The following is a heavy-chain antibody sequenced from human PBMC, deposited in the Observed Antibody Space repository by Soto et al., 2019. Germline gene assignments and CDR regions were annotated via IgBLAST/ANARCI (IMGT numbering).Heavy chain of an antibody. CDR2: VSPIGTP. CDR3: ARDRGSYGMDL. Sequence: QVQLQESGPGLVKPSQTLSLTCSVSGDSISGGYYWSWIRQHPGKGLEWIGYVSPIGTPYYSPSLSSRVSISMHTSKNQLSLEVRSVSAADTAVYYCARDRGSYGMDLWGQGTTVTVSS. CDR1: GDSISGGYY. V-gene: IGHV4-31*03. J-gene: IGHJ6*02.